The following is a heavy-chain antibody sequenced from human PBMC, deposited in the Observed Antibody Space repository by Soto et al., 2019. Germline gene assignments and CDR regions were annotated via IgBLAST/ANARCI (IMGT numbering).Heavy chain of an antibody. J-gene: IGHJ4*02. CDR1: GFTFSSYA. CDR2: ISGSGGST. Sequence: GGSLRLSCAASGFTFSSYAMSWVHQAPGKGLEWVSAISGSGGSTYYADSVKGRFTISRDNSKNTLYLQTNSLRAEDTAVYYCAKDPMGSRTLIDYWGQGTLVTVSS. CDR3: AKDPMGSRTLIDY. V-gene: IGHV3-23*01. D-gene: IGHD2-15*01.